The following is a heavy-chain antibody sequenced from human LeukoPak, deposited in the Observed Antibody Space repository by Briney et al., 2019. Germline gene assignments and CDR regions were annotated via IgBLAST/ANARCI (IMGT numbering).Heavy chain of an antibody. CDR2: MNPNSGNT. CDR1: GYTFTSYD. D-gene: IGHD3-10*01. Sequence: ASVKVSCKASGYTFTSYDINWVRQATGQGLEWMGWMNPNSGNTNYAQKLQGRVTMTTDTSTSTAYMELRSLRSDDTAVYYCARDSILWFGELSDYWGQGTLVTVSS. CDR3: ARDSILWFGELSDY. J-gene: IGHJ4*02. V-gene: IGHV1-18*01.